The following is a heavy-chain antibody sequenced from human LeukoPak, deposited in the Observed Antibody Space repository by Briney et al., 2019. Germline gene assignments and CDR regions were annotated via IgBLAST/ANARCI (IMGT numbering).Heavy chain of an antibody. CDR1: GFTLSNYP. CDR2: IGEEKSGSWT. D-gene: IGHD6-6*01. V-gene: IGHV3-23*01. Sequence: GGSLRLSCAASGFTLSNYPMGWVRQAPVKGLEWLSAIGEEKSGSWTKSADSVKGRFTISRDNAKNSLYLQMNSLRAEDTAVYYCASFGGLAARPRRFDPWGQGTLVTVSS. J-gene: IGHJ5*02. CDR3: ASFGGLAARPRRFDP.